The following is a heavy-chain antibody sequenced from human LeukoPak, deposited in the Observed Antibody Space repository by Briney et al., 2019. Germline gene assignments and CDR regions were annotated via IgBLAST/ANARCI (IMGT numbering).Heavy chain of an antibody. Sequence: PGGSLRLSCAASGFTVSGNYMTWVRQAPGKGLDWVSVIYKNNNTYHADSVRGRFTISRDNSRNTVYLQMNSLRAEDTAVYYCARSWSGYDYWGQGTLVTVSS. J-gene: IGHJ4*02. CDR2: IYKNNNT. CDR3: ARSWSGYDY. D-gene: IGHD6-13*01. V-gene: IGHV3-53*01. CDR1: GFTVSGNY.